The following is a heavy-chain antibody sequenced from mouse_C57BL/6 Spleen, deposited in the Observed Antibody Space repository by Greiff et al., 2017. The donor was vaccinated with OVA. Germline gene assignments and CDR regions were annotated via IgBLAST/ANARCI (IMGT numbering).Heavy chain of an antibody. V-gene: IGHV14-4*01. CDR1: GFNIKDDY. D-gene: IGHD1-1*01. Sequence: EVQLQQSGAELVRPGASVKLSCTASGFNIKDDYMHWVKQRPEQGLAWIGWIDPENGDTEYASKFQGKATITADTSSNTAYLQLSSLTSEDTAVYYCTTDGTTVVTYWYFDVWGTGTTVTVSS. CDR2: IDPENGDT. CDR3: TTDGTTVVTYWYFDV. J-gene: IGHJ1*03.